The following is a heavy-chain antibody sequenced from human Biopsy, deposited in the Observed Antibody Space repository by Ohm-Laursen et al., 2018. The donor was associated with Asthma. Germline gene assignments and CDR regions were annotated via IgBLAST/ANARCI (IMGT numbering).Heavy chain of an antibody. CDR3: VRHQYSSSWSAFDY. J-gene: IGHJ4*02. CDR1: GGSITSSSYY. V-gene: IGHV4-39*01. CDR2: MNHSGSP. Sequence: SETLSLTCTVSGGSITSSSYYWGWIRQPPGKGMEWIGSMNHSGSPYYHPSLKNRATISVNTSKNQLTMKMSLVTAADTAVYFCVRHQYSSSWSAFDYWGQGALVTVSS. D-gene: IGHD3-22*01.